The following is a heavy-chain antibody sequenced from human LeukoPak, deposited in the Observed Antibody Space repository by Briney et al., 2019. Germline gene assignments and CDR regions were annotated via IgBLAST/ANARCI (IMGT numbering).Heavy chain of an antibody. J-gene: IGHJ4*02. V-gene: IGHV3-21*06. CDR3: ARYPVTPGQGGPFDY. CDR1: GFSFSSYS. CDR2: LSSTSSDN. Sequence: GGSLRLSCAASGFSFSSYSMNWVRQAQGKRLEWVSSLSSTSSDNRYAESVTGRFTISRDNPKNYVYLQMISLRVEAKTAYYCARYPVTPGQGGPFDYWGQGTLVTVSS. D-gene: IGHD4-17*01.